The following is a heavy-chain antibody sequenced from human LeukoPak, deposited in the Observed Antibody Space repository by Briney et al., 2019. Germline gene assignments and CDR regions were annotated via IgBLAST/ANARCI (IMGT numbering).Heavy chain of an antibody. V-gene: IGHV3-23*01. CDR2: ISGSGGST. CDR1: GFTFSTYA. CDR3: AREDSDYSNYDF. J-gene: IGHJ4*02. Sequence: SGGSLRLSCVTSGFTFSTYAMSWVRQAPGKGLEWVSSISGSGGSTYYADSVKGRFTISRDNAKNSLYLQMNDLRAEDTAVYYCAREDSDYSNYDFWGQGTLVTVSS. D-gene: IGHD4-11*01.